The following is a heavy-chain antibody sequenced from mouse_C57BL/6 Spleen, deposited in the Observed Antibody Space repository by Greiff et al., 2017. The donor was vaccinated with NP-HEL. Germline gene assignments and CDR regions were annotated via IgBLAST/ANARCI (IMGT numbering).Heavy chain of an antibody. CDR1: GFTFSSYA. J-gene: IGHJ2*01. V-gene: IGHV5-4*01. CDR2: ISDGGSYT. Sequence: EVKLVESGGGLVKPGGSLKLSCAASGFTFSSYAMSWVRQTPEKRLEWVATISDGGSYTYYPDNVKGRFTISRDNAKNNLYLQMSHLKSEDTAMYYCAREGVTTRCDYWGQGTTLTVSS. CDR3: AREGVTTRCDY. D-gene: IGHD2-3*01.